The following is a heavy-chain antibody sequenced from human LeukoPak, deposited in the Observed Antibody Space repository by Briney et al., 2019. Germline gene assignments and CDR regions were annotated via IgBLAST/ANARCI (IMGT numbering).Heavy chain of an antibody. CDR2: INAYNGDT. CDR3: ARDGSGVWFDY. Sequence: ASVKVSCKASGYTFTTYGISWVRQAPGQGLEWMAWINAYNGDTNYAQKFQGRVTLTTDTSTSTAYMELRSLRSDDTAVYYCARDGSGVWFDYWGQGTLVTVSS. CDR1: GYTFTTYG. D-gene: IGHD3-10*01. J-gene: IGHJ4*02. V-gene: IGHV1-18*01.